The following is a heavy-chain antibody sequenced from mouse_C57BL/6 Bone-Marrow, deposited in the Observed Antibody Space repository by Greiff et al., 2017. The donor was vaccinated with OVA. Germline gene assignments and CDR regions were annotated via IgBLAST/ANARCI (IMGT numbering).Heavy chain of an antibody. J-gene: IGHJ3*01. CDR3: AKEGEGHGNPFAY. Sequence: VQLQQSGPGLVQPSPSLSITCTVSGFSFTSYGVHWVRQSPGKGLEWLGVIWRGGSTDYNAAFMSRMSITKGNSKSQVFYKMISLQADDAAVYYCAKEGEGHGNPFAYWGQGTLVTVSA. V-gene: IGHV2-5*01. CDR2: IWRGGST. D-gene: IGHD2-1*01. CDR1: GFSFTSYG.